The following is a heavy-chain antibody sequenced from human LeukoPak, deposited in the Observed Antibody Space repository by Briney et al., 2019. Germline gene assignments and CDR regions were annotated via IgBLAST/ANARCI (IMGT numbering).Heavy chain of an antibody. J-gene: IGHJ4*02. D-gene: IGHD1-26*01. CDR3: ARGYNSRAATTDCCPLDY. Sequence: PGGSLRLSCAASGFTFSSYAMSWVRQAPGKGLEWVSAISGSGGSTYYADSVKGRFTISRDNSKNTLYLQMNSLRAEDTAVYFCARGYNSRAATTDCCPLDYWGQGTLVTVSS. CDR1: GFTFSSYA. CDR2: ISGSGGST. V-gene: IGHV3-23*01.